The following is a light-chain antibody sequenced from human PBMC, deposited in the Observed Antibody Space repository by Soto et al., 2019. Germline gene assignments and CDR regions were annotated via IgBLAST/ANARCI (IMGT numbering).Light chain of an antibody. V-gene: IGKV3-11*01. CDR3: QQYDSFSVT. CDR1: QSVSRF. Sequence: EIVLTQSPGTLSLSPGERATVPCRASQSVSRFLAWYQQRPGQAPRLLIYDASNRATGIPARFSGSGSGTDFTLTISSLQTDDFATYDCQQYDSFSVTVGQGTKVDIK. CDR2: DAS. J-gene: IGKJ1*01.